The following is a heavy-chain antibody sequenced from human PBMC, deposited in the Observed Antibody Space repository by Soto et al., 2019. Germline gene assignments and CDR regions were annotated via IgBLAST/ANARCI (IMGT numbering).Heavy chain of an antibody. CDR3: ARGEQNWFDP. Sequence: GASVKVSCKTSGYTFTNYGITWVRQAPGQGLEWMGWISTYNGNRGYAQKLQGRVTMTTDTSTSTAYMELRSLRSDDTAVYYCARGEQNWFDPWGQGTLVTVSS. J-gene: IGHJ5*02. CDR2: ISTYNGNR. CDR1: GYTFTNYG. V-gene: IGHV1-18*01.